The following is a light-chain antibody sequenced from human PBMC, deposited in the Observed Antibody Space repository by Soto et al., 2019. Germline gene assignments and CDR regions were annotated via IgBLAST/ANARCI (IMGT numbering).Light chain of an antibody. CDR1: QSINIY. CDR3: QQSYRSPYT. V-gene: IGKV1-39*01. CDR2: GAS. Sequence: IQMTQSPSSLSASVGDSVTVTCRASQSINIYWNWYQQKPGKAPTLLIYGASSVQSGVPSRFTGGGSRTEFTLTVSSLQPEVFATYYCQQSYRSPYTFGQGTKLEIK. J-gene: IGKJ2*01.